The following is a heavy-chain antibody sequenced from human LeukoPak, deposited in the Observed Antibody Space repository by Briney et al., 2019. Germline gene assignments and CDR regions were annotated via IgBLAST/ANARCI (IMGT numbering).Heavy chain of an antibody. J-gene: IGHJ5*02. D-gene: IGHD1-26*01. CDR2: ISSSSSTI. CDR1: GFTFDDYG. V-gene: IGHV3-48*01. CDR3: ARVLSGSSYNWFDP. Sequence: GGSLRLSCAASGFTFDDYGMSWVRQAPGKGLEWVSYISSSSSTIYYADSVKGRFTISRDNAKNSLYLQMNSLRAEDTAVYYCARVLSGSSYNWFDPWGQGTLVTVSS.